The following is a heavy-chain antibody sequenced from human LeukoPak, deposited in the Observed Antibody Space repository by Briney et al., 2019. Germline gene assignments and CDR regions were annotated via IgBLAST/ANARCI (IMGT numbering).Heavy chain of an antibody. CDR1: GGSISSYY. Sequence: SETLSLTCTVSGGSISSYYWGWIRQPPGKGLEWIGSIYYSGSTYYNPSLKSRATISVDTSKNQFSLKLSSVTAADTAVYYCATLSGIAVAVDYWGQGTLVTVSS. D-gene: IGHD6-19*01. CDR2: IYYSGST. CDR3: ATLSGIAVAVDY. V-gene: IGHV4-39*01. J-gene: IGHJ4*02.